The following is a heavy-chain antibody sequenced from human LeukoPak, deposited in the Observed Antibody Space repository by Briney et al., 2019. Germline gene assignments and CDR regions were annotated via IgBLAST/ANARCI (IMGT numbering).Heavy chain of an antibody. CDR3: ARAGPPREFDP. Sequence: SETLSLTCAVSGGSISSSNWWSWVRQPPGKGVEWIGEIYHSGSTDYNPSLKSRVTISVDKSKNQFSLKLSSVTAADTAVYYCARAGPPREFDPWGQGTLVTVS. CDR2: IYHSGST. J-gene: IGHJ5*02. V-gene: IGHV4-4*02. CDR1: GGSISSSNW.